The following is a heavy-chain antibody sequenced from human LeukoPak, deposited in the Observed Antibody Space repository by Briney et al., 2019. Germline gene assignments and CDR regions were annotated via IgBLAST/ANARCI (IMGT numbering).Heavy chain of an antibody. V-gene: IGHV3-23*01. Sequence: GGSLRLSCAASGFTFSSHAMSWDRQAPGKGLEWVSTIRGSGTGTYYADSVKGRFTISRDNSKNTLYLQMNSLRAEDTAVYYCAKRGAAAQLTWYFDLWGRGTLVTVSS. D-gene: IGHD1-1*01. CDR1: GFTFSSHA. CDR3: AKRGAAAQLTWYFDL. J-gene: IGHJ2*01. CDR2: IRGSGTGT.